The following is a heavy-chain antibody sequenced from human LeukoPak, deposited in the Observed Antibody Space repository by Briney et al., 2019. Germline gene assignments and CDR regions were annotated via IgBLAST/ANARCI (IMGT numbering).Heavy chain of an antibody. J-gene: IGHJ4*02. V-gene: IGHV4-59*01. CDR3: ARGPPYCSSTSCYPFFDY. D-gene: IGHD2-2*01. Sequence: ASETLSLTCTVSGGSISSYYWSWIRQPPGKGLEWIGYTYYSGSTNYNPSLKSRVTISVDTSKNQFSLKLSSVTAADTAVYYCARGPPYCSSTSCYPFFDYWGQGTLVTVSS. CDR1: GGSISSYY. CDR2: TYYSGST.